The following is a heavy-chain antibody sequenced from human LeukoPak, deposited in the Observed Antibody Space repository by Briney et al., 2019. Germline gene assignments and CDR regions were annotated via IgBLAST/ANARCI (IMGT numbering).Heavy chain of an antibody. Sequence: SETLSLTCTVSGGSMTAGDYYWGWVRQPPGTGLQWIATSYQGASLKSRVTISLDTSKNQFSLRLASVTAADTAVYYCARIYGLYQEAMDVWGPGITVTVSS. CDR2: S. V-gene: IGHV4-39*07. CDR3: ARIYGLYQEAMDV. J-gene: IGHJ6*02. D-gene: IGHD3-16*02. CDR1: GGSMTAGDYY.